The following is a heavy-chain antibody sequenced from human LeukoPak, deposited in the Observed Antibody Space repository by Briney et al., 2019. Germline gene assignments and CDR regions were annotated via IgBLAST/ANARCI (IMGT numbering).Heavy chain of an antibody. CDR3: SSLNSSGYFDY. Sequence: PGGPLRLSCGASGFTFSNYWMSWFRQAPGKGLEWVANIKQDGTEKYYVDSVKGRFTISRDNAKNSLYLQMNSLRAEDTAVYYCSSLNSSGYFDYWGQGTLVTVSS. CDR1: GFTFSNYW. J-gene: IGHJ4*02. CDR2: IKQDGTEK. D-gene: IGHD3-22*01. V-gene: IGHV3-7*01.